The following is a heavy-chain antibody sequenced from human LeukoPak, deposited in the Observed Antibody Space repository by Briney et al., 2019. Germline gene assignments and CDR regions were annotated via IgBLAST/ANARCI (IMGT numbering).Heavy chain of an antibody. Sequence: SETLSLTCSVHGGSFNGYHWSWIRQSPGKALEWIGEITYNGITNYNPSLKVTISVDTSKNLFSLKLISVTAADTAVYYCARGSYDILTGYYKSLFDYWGQGTLVTVSS. CDR1: GGSFNGYH. D-gene: IGHD3-9*01. V-gene: IGHV4-34*01. CDR2: ITYNGIT. CDR3: ARGSYDILTGYYKSLFDY. J-gene: IGHJ4*02.